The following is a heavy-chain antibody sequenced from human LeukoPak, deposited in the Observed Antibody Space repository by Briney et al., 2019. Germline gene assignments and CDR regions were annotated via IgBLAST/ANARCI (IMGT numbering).Heavy chain of an antibody. D-gene: IGHD3-10*01. CDR1: GGSFSGYY. Sequence: SETLSLTCAVYGGSFSGYYWSWIRQPPGKGLEWIGEINHSGSTNYNPSLKSRVTISVDTSKNQFSLKLSSVTAADTAVYYCARVKYYGSGSYYSNLPFDYWGQGTLVTVSS. J-gene: IGHJ4*02. CDR3: ARVKYYGSGSYYSNLPFDY. V-gene: IGHV4-34*01. CDR2: INHSGST.